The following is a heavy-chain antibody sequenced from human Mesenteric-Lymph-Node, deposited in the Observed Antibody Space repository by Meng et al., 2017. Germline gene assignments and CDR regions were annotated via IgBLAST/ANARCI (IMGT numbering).Heavy chain of an antibody. CDR1: GFTFSSYW. CDR3: AKDRESYNSVWDAFDI. V-gene: IGHV3-74*01. D-gene: IGHD1-20*01. CDR2: INSDGSST. Sequence: GESLKISCAASGFTFSSYWMHWVRQAPGKGLVWVSRINSDGSSTSYADSVKGRFTISRDNAENTLYLQMNSLRAEDTAVYYCAKDRESYNSVWDAFDIWGQGTMVTVSS. J-gene: IGHJ3*02.